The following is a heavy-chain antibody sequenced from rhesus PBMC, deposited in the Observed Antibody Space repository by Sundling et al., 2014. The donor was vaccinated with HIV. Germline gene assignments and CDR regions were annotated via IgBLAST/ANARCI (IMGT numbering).Heavy chain of an antibody. V-gene: IGHV4-99*01. Sequence: QVQLQESGPGLVRPSETLSLTCAVSGYSISSGYYWGWIRQPPGKGLEYIGYISGSSGSTYYNPSLKSRVTISKDTSKNQFSLKLSSVTAADTAVYYCARQVGGTIFRGLDSWGQGSSSPSPQ. J-gene: IGHJ6*01. D-gene: IGHD1-1-1*01. CDR2: ISGSSGST. CDR3: ARQVGGTIFRGLDS. CDR1: GYSISSGYY.